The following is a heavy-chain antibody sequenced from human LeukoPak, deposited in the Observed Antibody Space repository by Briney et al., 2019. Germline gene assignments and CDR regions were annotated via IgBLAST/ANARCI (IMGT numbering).Heavy chain of an antibody. V-gene: IGHV4-34*01. CDR1: GGSFSGYH. J-gene: IGHJ4*02. CDR3: ARASWVAAEPYFDY. Sequence: SETLSLTCAVYGGSFSGYHWTWIRQSPGKGLEWIGDINPSGSTYYNPSLKSRLTISVDTSKNQFSLKLRSVTAADTAVYYCARASWVAAEPYFDYWGQGTLVTVSS. D-gene: IGHD6-13*01. CDR2: INPSGST.